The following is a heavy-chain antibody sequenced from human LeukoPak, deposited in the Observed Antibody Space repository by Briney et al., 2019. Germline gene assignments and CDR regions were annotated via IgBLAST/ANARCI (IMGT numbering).Heavy chain of an antibody. J-gene: IGHJ4*02. V-gene: IGHV3-7*01. Sequence: AGGSLRLSCAASGFTFTNYWMRWVRQAPGKGLEWVASIKQDGSDKYYVDSVKGRFTISRDNAKNSLFLQMSNLRAEDTALYYCETDPVDYWGQGILVTVSS. CDR1: GFTFTNYW. CDR2: IKQDGSDK. CDR3: ETDPVDY.